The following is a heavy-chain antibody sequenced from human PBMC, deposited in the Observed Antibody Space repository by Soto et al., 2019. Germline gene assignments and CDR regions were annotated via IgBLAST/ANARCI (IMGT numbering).Heavy chain of an antibody. Sequence: QVQLVQSGAEVKKPGASVKVSCKASGYTFTSYGISWVRQAPGQGLEWMGWISAYNGNTNYAQKLQGRGTMTTDTSSSTAYRERRSLRSDDTAVYYCARYTAVYPPSWYFALLGRGTLVTVSS. D-gene: IGHD2-2*02. CDR3: ARYTAVYPPSWYFAL. CDR2: ISAYNGNT. CDR1: GYTFTSYG. V-gene: IGHV1-18*01. J-gene: IGHJ2*01.